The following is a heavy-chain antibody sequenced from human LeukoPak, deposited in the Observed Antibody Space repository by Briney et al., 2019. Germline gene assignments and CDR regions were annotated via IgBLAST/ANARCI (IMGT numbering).Heavy chain of an antibody. D-gene: IGHD6-13*01. V-gene: IGHV4-34*01. CDR1: GGSFSGYY. J-gene: IGHJ4*02. CDR2: INHSGST. CDR3: AREHGSSWYYFDY. Sequence: SETLSLTCAVYGGSFSGYYWSWIRQPPGKGLEWIGEINHSGSTNYNPSLKSRVTISVDTSKNQFSLKLSSVTAADTAVYYCAREHGSSWYYFDYWGQGTLVTVSS.